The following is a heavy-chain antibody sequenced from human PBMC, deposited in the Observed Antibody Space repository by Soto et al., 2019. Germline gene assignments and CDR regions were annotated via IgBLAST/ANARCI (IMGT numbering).Heavy chain of an antibody. Sequence: GASVKVSCKASGYTFTNYGISWVLQAPGQGLEWMGWISAYNGNTNYAQNLQGRVTMTTDTSTSTAYMELGSLRSDDTAVYYCARVDVLRFLGWLIWGQGTLVTVSS. CDR3: ARVDVLRFLGWLI. D-gene: IGHD3-3*01. CDR1: GYTFTNYG. CDR2: ISAYNGNT. V-gene: IGHV1-18*04. J-gene: IGHJ4*02.